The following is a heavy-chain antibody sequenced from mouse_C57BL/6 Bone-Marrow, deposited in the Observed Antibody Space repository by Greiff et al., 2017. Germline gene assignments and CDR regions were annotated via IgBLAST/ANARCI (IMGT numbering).Heavy chain of an antibody. Sequence: DVMLVESGGGLVQSGRSLRLSCATSGFTFSDFYMEWVRQAPGKGLEWIAASRNKANDYTTEYSASVKGRFIVSRDTSQSILYLQMNALRAEDTAIYYCARDAGSSYAWYFDVWGTGTTVTVSS. V-gene: IGHV7-1*01. CDR2: SRNKANDYTT. CDR3: ARDAGSSYAWYFDV. J-gene: IGHJ1*03. D-gene: IGHD1-1*01. CDR1: GFTFSDFY.